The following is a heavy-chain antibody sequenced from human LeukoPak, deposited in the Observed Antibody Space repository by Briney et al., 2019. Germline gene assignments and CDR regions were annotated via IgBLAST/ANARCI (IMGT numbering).Heavy chain of an antibody. D-gene: IGHD3-22*01. CDR3: ARSYYDSSGYSDY. CDR2: ISSSGSTI. J-gene: IGHJ4*02. V-gene: IGHV3-48*03. Sequence: GGSLRLSCAASGFTFSSYEMNWVRQAPGKALEWVSYISSSGSTIYYADSVKGRFTISRDNAKNSLYLQMNSLRAEDTAVYYCARSYYDSSGYSDYWGQGTLVTVSS. CDR1: GFTFSSYE.